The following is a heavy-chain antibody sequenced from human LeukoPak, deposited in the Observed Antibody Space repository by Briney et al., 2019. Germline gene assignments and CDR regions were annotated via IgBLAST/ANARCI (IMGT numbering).Heavy chain of an antibody. CDR2: IRYDGSNK. CDR3: AAPYYDFWSSGDAFDI. V-gene: IGHV3-30*02. Sequence: PGGSLRLSCAASGFTFSSYGMHWVRQAPGKGLEWVAFIRYDGSNKYYAGSVKGRFTISRDNSKNTLYLQMNSLRAEDTAVYYCAAPYYDFWSSGDAFDIWGQGTMVTVSS. D-gene: IGHD3-3*01. CDR1: GFTFSSYG. J-gene: IGHJ3*02.